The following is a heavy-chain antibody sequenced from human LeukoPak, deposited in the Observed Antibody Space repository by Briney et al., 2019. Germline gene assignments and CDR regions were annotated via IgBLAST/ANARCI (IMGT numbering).Heavy chain of an antibody. CDR1: GYTLTSYY. V-gene: IGHV1-46*01. J-gene: IGHJ3*02. CDR3: ARGGVYGGNFKVGAFDI. D-gene: IGHD4-23*01. Sequence: GASVKVSCKASGYTLTSYYMHWVRQAPGQGLERMGIINPSGGSTSYAQKFQGRVTMTRDTSTSTVYMELSSLRSEDTAVYYCARGGVYGGNFKVGAFDIWGQGTMVTVSS. CDR2: INPSGGST.